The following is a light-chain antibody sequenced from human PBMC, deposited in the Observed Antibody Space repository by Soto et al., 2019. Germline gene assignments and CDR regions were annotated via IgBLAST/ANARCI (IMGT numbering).Light chain of an antibody. CDR1: QTIRND. V-gene: IGKV1-39*01. CDR2: AAS. J-gene: IGKJ2*01. Sequence: DIQMTQSPSSLSASVGDRVTITCRASQTIRNDLYWYQQKPGKPPKLLIYAASSLQGGVPSRFSGSGSGTDFTLTISSLQPEDFAKYYCQQSYSTPPYTFGQGTKVDIK. CDR3: QQSYSTPPYT.